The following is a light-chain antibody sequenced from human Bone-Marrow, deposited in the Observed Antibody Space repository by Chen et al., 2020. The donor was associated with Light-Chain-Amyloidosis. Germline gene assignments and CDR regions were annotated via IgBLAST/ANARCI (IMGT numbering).Light chain of an antibody. CDR2: SNV. CDR3: HSYDSDLRGSV. J-gene: IGLJ3*02. Sequence: QSVLTQPPSVSGAPGQRVAISCTGTRSNIGGGYDGHWLRQVPGAAPQLLMYSNVHRPSGVPDRFSVSRSGASASLAITGLQADDEATYYCHSYDSDLRGSVFGGGTKLTVL. CDR1: RSNIGGGYD. V-gene: IGLV1-40*01.